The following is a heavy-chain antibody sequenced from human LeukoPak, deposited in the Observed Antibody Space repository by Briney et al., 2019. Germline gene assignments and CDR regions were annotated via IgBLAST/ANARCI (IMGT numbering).Heavy chain of an antibody. D-gene: IGHD2-8*01. CDR3: ARVLGYCTNGVCYKDWFDP. CDR2: IYYSGST. J-gene: IGHJ5*02. CDR1: GGSISSYY. V-gene: IGHV4-59*08. Sequence: SETLSLTCTVSGGSISSYYWSWIRQPPGKGLEWIGYIYYSGSTNYNPSLKSRVTISVDTSKNQFSLKLSSVTAADTAVYYCARVLGYCTNGVCYKDWFDPWGQGTLVTVSS.